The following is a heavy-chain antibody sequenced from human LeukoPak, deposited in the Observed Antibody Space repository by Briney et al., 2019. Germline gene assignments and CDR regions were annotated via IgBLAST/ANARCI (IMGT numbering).Heavy chain of an antibody. Sequence: GASVKVSCKTSGYTFTDYYIHWVRQAPGQGLEWMGWINTNSGAPTYAQKFQGRVIMTRDTSISTAYMELSSLRSDDTAVYFCARPGNWWFDPWDQGTLVTVSS. CDR3: ARPGNWWFDP. D-gene: IGHD3-9*01. CDR1: GYTFTDYY. V-gene: IGHV1-2*02. J-gene: IGHJ5*02. CDR2: INTNSGAP.